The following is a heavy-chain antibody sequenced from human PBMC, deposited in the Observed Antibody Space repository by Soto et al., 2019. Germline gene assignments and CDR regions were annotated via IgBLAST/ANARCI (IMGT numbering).Heavy chain of an antibody. D-gene: IGHD6-13*01. CDR2: ISESGGST. CDR3: AKRSPYSSGWYSPIFDY. J-gene: IGHJ4*02. Sequence: SCKAGGYTFSDYAMSWVRQAPGKGLEWVSVISESGGSTHYADSVRGRFTVSRDNSKNSLSLRMNSLRDEDTAVYFCAKRSPYSSGWYSPIFDYWGQGALVTVSS. V-gene: IGHV3-23*01. CDR1: GYTFSDYA.